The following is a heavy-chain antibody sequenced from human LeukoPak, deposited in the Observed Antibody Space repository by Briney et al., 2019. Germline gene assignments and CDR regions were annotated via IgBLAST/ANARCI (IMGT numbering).Heavy chain of an antibody. Sequence: ASVKVSCKASGYTFTSYDINWVRQATGQGLEWMGWMNPNSGNTGYAQKFQGRVTMTRNTSISTAYMELSSLRSEDTAVYYCARDYNGQPYYYYGMDVWGQGTTVTVSS. CDR2: MNPNSGNT. CDR3: ARDYNGQPYYYYGMDV. V-gene: IGHV1-8*01. D-gene: IGHD3-10*01. CDR1: GYTFTSYD. J-gene: IGHJ6*02.